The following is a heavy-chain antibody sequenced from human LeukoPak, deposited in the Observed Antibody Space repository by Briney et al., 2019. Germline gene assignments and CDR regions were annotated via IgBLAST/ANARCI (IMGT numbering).Heavy chain of an antibody. D-gene: IGHD5-18*01. Sequence: ASVKVSCKASGYTFTGYYMHWVRQAPGQGLEWMGRINPNSGGTNYAQKFQGRVTMTRDTSISTAYMELSRLRSDDTAVYYCAREDVDTAVGSDYWGQGTLVTVSS. CDR3: AREDVDTAVGSDY. CDR2: INPNSGGT. V-gene: IGHV1-2*06. J-gene: IGHJ4*02. CDR1: GYTFTGYY.